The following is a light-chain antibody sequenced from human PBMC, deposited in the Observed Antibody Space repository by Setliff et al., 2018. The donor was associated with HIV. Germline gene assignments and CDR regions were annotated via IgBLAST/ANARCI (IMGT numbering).Light chain of an antibody. J-gene: IGLJ1*01. CDR2: DVR. Sequence: QSVLTQPASVSASPGQSITISCTGTSSDVGAYNYVSWYQQHPGKAPNLIIYDVRSRPSGVSNRFSGSKSGNTASLTISGLQAEDEADFYCTSYTGNTRLFGTGTKVTVL. CDR3: TSYTGNTRL. V-gene: IGLV2-14*03. CDR1: SSDVGAYNY.